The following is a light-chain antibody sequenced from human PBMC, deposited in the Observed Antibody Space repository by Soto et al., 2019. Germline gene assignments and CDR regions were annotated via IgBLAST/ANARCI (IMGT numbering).Light chain of an antibody. CDR3: SSYTSSSTLYV. J-gene: IGLJ1*01. V-gene: IGLV2-14*01. Sequence: LTQPASVSGSPRQSITISCTGASSDVGSYTYVSWYQQHPGKAPKLMIYEVNNRPSGVSNRFSGSKSGNTASLTISGLQAEDEADYYCSSYTSSSTLYVFGTGTKVTVL. CDR1: SSDVGSYTY. CDR2: EVN.